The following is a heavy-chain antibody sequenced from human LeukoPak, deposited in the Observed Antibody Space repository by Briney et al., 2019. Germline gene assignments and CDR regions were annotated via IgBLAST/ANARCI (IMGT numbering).Heavy chain of an antibody. D-gene: IGHD6-13*01. CDR1: GFTVSSNY. Sequence: GGSLRLSCAASGFTVSSNYMSWVRQAPGKGLEWVSVIYSGGSTYYADSVKGRFTISRDNSKNTLYLQMNSLRAEDTAVYYCAVHSSSLTGYFDYWGQGTLVTVSS. V-gene: IGHV3-53*01. J-gene: IGHJ4*02. CDR3: AVHSSSLTGYFDY. CDR2: IYSGGST.